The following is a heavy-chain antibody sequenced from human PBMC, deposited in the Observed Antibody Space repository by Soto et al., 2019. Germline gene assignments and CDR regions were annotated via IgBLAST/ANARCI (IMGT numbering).Heavy chain of an antibody. Sequence: EVQLVESGGGLVQPGGSLRVSCAASGFTFTSYWMSWVRQAPGKGLEWVANIKEDGSAKYYLDSVKGRFTISRDNAKNSLYLQMNSLRADDTAVYYCAREDFYRLDYWGQGNLVTVSS. CDR2: IKEDGSAK. J-gene: IGHJ4*02. CDR3: AREDFYRLDY. CDR1: GFTFTSYW. V-gene: IGHV3-7*01.